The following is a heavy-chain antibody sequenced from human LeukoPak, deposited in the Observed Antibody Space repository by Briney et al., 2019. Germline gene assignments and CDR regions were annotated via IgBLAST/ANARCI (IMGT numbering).Heavy chain of an antibody. D-gene: IGHD3-10*01. V-gene: IGHV4-34*01. Sequence: SETLSLTCAVYGGSFSGYYWSWIRQPPGKGLEWIGEINHSGSTNYNPSLKSRVTISVDTSKNQFSLKLSSVTAADTAVYYCARGLGKSITMVRGVFNWFDPWGQGTLVTVSS. CDR1: GGSFSGYY. J-gene: IGHJ5*02. CDR2: INHSGST. CDR3: ARGLGKSITMVRGVFNWFDP.